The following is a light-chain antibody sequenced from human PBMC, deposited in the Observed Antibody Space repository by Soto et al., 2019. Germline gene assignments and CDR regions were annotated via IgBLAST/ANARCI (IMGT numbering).Light chain of an antibody. CDR1: QGISSA. Sequence: ALQLTQSPSSLSASVGDRVTITCRASQGISSALAWYQQKPGKAPKLLIYDASSFESGAPSRFRGRGSGTDFTLTNSRLQPEDFATYYCQQFNSYPLTFGGGTKVEIK. CDR2: DAS. CDR3: QQFNSYPLT. V-gene: IGKV1-13*02. J-gene: IGKJ4*01.